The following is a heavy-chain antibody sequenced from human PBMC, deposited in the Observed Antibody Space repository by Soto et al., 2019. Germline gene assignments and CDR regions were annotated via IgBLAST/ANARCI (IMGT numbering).Heavy chain of an antibody. CDR3: ASSTYYDFWSGLIYYMDV. CDR1: GYTFTSYG. CDR2: ISAYNGNT. V-gene: IGHV1-18*01. D-gene: IGHD3-3*01. J-gene: IGHJ6*03. Sequence: ASVKVSCKASGYTFTSYGISWVRQAPGQGLEWMGWISAYNGNTNYAQKIQGRVTMTTDTSTSTAYMELRSLRSDDTAVYYCASSTYYDFWSGLIYYMDVWGKGTTVTVSS.